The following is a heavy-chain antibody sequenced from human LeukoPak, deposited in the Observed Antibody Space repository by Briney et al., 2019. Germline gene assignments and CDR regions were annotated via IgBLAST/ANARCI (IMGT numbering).Heavy chain of an antibody. CDR1: GGTFSSYG. CDR3: ARDVPTALVVVVPAAELDAFDI. Sequence: ASVKVSCKASGGTFSSYGISWVRQAPGQGLEWMGWISAYSGNTNYAQNLQGRVTMTTDTSTSTAFMELRSLISDDTAVYYCARDVPTALVVVVPAAELDAFDIWGQGTMVTVSS. V-gene: IGHV1-18*01. CDR2: ISAYSGNT. D-gene: IGHD2-2*01. J-gene: IGHJ3*02.